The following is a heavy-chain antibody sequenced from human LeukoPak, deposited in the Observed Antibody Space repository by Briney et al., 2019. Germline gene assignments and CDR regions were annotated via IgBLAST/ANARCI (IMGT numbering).Heavy chain of an antibody. Sequence: SETLSLTCAVSGGSISSDYWSWIRQPPGKGLEWIGYIYHSGSANYNPSLRSRVTISVDASKNQFSLKLSSVTAADTAVYYCARARLMDNSWSFDCWGQGTLVTVSS. D-gene: IGHD6-13*01. J-gene: IGHJ4*02. CDR3: ARARLMDNSWSFDC. CDR2: IYHSGSA. CDR1: GGSISSDY. V-gene: IGHV4-59*01.